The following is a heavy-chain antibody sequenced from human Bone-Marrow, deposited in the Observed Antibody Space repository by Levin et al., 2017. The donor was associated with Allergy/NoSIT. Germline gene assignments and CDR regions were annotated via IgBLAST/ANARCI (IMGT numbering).Heavy chain of an antibody. CDR1: GFTFSSYG. Sequence: GGSLRLSCAASGFTFSSYGMHWVRQAPGKGLEWVAVISYDGSNKYYADSVKGRFTISRDNSKNTLYLQMNSLRAEDTAVYYCATQLWGMNYYYGMDVWGQGTTVTVSS. J-gene: IGHJ6*02. D-gene: IGHD5-18*01. CDR2: ISYDGSNK. CDR3: ATQLWGMNYYYGMDV. V-gene: IGHV3-30*03.